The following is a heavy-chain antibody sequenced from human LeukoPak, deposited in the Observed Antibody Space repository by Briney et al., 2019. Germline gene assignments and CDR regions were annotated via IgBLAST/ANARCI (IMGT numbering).Heavy chain of an antibody. J-gene: IGHJ4*02. CDR1: GFAFSSYA. D-gene: IGHD3-22*01. V-gene: IGHV3-48*03. CDR3: ARDLGYDSSFVHPLDY. Sequence: PGGSLRLSCAASGFAFSSYAMSWLRQAPGKGLEWVRQAPGTGLEWVSYISSSGSTIYYADSVEGRFTISRDNAKNSLYLQMNSLRAEDTAVYYCARDLGYDSSFVHPLDYWGQGTLVTVSS. CDR2: ISSSGSTI.